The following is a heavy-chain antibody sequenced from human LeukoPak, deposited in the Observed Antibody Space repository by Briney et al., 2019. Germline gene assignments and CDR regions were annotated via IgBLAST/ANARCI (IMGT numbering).Heavy chain of an antibody. V-gene: IGHV3-21*01. J-gene: IGHJ4*02. D-gene: IGHD3-22*01. Sequence: PGGSLRLSCAASGFTFSSYSMNWVRQAPGKGLEWVSSICSSSSYIYYADSVKGRFTISRDNAKNSLYLQMNSLRAEDTAVYYCARAFTGYYDSSGYYSRDYWGQGILVTVSS. CDR3: ARAFTGYYDSSGYYSRDY. CDR1: GFTFSSYS. CDR2: ICSSSSYI.